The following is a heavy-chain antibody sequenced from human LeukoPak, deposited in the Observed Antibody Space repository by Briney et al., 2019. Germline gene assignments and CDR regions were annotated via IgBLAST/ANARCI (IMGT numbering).Heavy chain of an antibody. CDR1: GYTFTGYY. CDR3: ARRYSSSWSGYYYYMGV. V-gene: IGHV1-2*02. CDR2: INPNSGGT. J-gene: IGHJ6*03. D-gene: IGHD6-13*01. Sequence: ASVKVSCKASGYTFTGYYMHWVRQAPGQGLEWMVWINPNSGGTNYAQKFQGRVTMTRDTSISTAYMELSRLRSDDTAVYYCARRYSSSWSGYYYYMGVWGKGTTVTVSS.